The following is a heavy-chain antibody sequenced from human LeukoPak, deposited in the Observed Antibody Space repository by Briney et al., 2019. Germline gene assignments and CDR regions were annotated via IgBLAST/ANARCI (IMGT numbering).Heavy chain of an antibody. J-gene: IGHJ4*02. CDR2: ISGSGGRT. V-gene: IGHV3-23*01. CDR3: ATGSLMRGSYVV. CDR1: GFTFSSYA. Sequence: GGSLRLSCAASGFTFSSYAMSWVRQAPGKGLEWVSVISGSGGRTYYEDSVKGRFTISRDNSKNTLYLQMNSLRAEDTAVYYCATGSLMRGSYVVWGQGTLVTVSS. D-gene: IGHD1-26*01.